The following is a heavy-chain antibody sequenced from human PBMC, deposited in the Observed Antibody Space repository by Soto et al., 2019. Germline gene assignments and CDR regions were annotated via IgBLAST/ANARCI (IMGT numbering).Heavy chain of an antibody. D-gene: IGHD6-13*01. J-gene: IGHJ6*02. Sequence: ASVKVSCKASGYTFTANYLHWVRQAPGQGLEWMGWINPNSGATNYAQRFQAWVTMTRDTSISTAYMELSRLTFDDTAVYYCAREITSSWMEVWGQGTTVTVSS. CDR2: INPNSGAT. CDR3: AREITSSWMEV. V-gene: IGHV1-2*04. CDR1: GYTFTANY.